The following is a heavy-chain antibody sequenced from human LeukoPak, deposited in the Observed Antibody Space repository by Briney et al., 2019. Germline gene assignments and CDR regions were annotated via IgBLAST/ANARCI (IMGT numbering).Heavy chain of an antibody. D-gene: IGHD2-21*02. Sequence: PGGSLRLSCAVSGLILSDHYIDWVRQAAGKGLEWVGRTRNKTKSYSTAYAASVEGRFTISRDDLENSVYLEMSSPKGEDTAVYYCVRVCDSDCQGAHAFDIWGQGTKVTVSS. CDR3: VRVCDSDCQGAHAFDI. CDR1: GLILSDHY. CDR2: TRNKTKSYST. V-gene: IGHV3-72*01. J-gene: IGHJ3*02.